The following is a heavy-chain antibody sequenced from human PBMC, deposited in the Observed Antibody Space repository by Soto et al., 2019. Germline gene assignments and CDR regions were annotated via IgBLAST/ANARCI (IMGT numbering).Heavy chain of an antibody. V-gene: IGHV3-7*01. D-gene: IGHD3-3*01. CDR1: GFTCSSYW. Sequence: GGALRLYCADSGFTCSSYWMSWVRQAPGKGLEWVANIKQDGSEKYYVDSVKGRFTISRDNAKNSLYLQMNSLRAEDTAVYYCARGTASRITIFGVVPCDAFDIWGQGTMVTV. CDR2: IKQDGSEK. CDR3: ARGTASRITIFGVVPCDAFDI. J-gene: IGHJ3*02.